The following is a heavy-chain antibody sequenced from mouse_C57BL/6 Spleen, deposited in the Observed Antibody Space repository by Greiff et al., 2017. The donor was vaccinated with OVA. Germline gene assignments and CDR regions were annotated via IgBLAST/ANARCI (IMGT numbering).Heavy chain of an antibody. D-gene: IGHD4-1*01. CDR3: ARSGLGRGGWYFDV. Sequence: QVQLQQSGPELVKPGASVKISCKASGYSFTSYYTHWVKQRPGQGLEWIGWIYPGSGNTKYNEKFKGKATLTADTSSSTAYMQLSSLTSEDSAVYYCARSGLGRGGWYFDVWGTGTTVTVSS. CDR1: GYSFTSYY. J-gene: IGHJ1*03. CDR2: IYPGSGNT. V-gene: IGHV1-66*01.